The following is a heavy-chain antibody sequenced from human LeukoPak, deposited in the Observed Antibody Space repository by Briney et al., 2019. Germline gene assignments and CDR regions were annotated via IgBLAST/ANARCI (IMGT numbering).Heavy chain of an antibody. J-gene: IGHJ4*02. CDR3: ARWSIAATFDY. V-gene: IGHV4-34*01. CDR2: INHSGST. CDR1: GGSFSGYY. D-gene: IGHD6-6*01. Sequence: SETLSLTCAVYGGSFSGYYWSWIRQPPGKGLEWIGEINHSGSTNYNPSLKSRVTISVDTSKNQFSLKLSSVTAADTAVYYCARWSIAATFDYWGQGTLVTVSS.